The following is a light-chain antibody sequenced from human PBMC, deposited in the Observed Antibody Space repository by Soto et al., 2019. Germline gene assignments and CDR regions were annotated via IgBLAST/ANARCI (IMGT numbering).Light chain of an antibody. Sequence: QSVLTQPASVPGSPGQSITISCTGTSSDVGGYNYVSWYQQHPGKAPKLMIYDVSNRPSGVSNRFSGSKSGDTASLTISGLQAEDEADYYCSSYTSTNTLLFGGGTKLTVL. CDR1: SSDVGGYNY. CDR3: SSYTSTNTLL. V-gene: IGLV2-14*01. J-gene: IGLJ2*01. CDR2: DVS.